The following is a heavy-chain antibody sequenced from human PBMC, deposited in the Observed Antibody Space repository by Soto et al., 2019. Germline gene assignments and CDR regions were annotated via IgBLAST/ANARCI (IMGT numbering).Heavy chain of an antibody. CDR3: ARGLWFGDRTPFNWFDP. Sequence: SVKVSCKASGYTFTSYDINWVRQATGQGLEWMGWMNPNSGNTGYAQKFQGRVTMTRNTSISTAYMELSSLRSEDTAVYYCARGLWFGDRTPFNWFDPWGQGTLVTVSS. D-gene: IGHD3-10*01. J-gene: IGHJ5*02. CDR2: MNPNSGNT. CDR1: GYTFTSYD. V-gene: IGHV1-8*01.